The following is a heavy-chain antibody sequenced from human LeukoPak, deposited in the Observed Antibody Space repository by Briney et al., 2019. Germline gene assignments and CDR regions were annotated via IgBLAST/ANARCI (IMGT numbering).Heavy chain of an antibody. CDR1: GITFSSYV. CDR3: AKNHERGRYDSFDM. J-gene: IGHJ3*02. V-gene: IGHV3-30*18. D-gene: IGHD3-16*02. CDR2: ISNDGSRK. Sequence: GGSLRLSCTASGITFSSYVIHWVRQAPGKGLEWVAMISNDGSRKYYADSVKGRFSISRDNSKNMLYLQLDSLRAEDTAVYYCAKNHERGRYDSFDMWTQGSWVTVSS.